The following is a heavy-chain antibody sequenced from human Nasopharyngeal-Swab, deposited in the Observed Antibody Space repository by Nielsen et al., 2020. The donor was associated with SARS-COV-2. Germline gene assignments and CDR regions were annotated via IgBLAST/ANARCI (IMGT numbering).Heavy chain of an antibody. J-gene: IGHJ4*02. V-gene: IGHV4-30-4*01. CDR3: ARVAVVVPAASLWGYFDY. CDR2: ISYSGNT. D-gene: IGHD2-2*01. CDR1: GGSISTGDFF. Sequence: SETLSLTCTVSGGSISTGDFFWSWIRQPPGKGLEWIGYISYSGNTYYNPSFKSRVTISVDTSANQFSLKLSSLTAADTAVYYCARVAVVVPAASLWGYFDYWGQGTLVTVSS.